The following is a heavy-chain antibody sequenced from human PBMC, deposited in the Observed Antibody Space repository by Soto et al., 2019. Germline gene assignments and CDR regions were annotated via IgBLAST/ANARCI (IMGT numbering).Heavy chain of an antibody. CDR2: ITYDGSYK. D-gene: IGHD3-10*01. Sequence: QVQLVESGGGVVQPGTSLRLSCAASGFTFSNHAMHWVRQAPGEGLEWVAHITYDGSYKSYPDSVRGRFTISRDNSKNTLYLQMNTLRPEDTAIYYCVGELAPHSYGHWGQGILVTVSS. V-gene: IGHV3-30*03. CDR3: VGELAPHSYGH. J-gene: IGHJ4*02. CDR1: GFTFSNHA.